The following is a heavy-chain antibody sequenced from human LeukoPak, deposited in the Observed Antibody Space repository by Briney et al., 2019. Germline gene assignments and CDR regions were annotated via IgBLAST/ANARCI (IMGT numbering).Heavy chain of an antibody. CDR1: GGSISSYY. J-gene: IGHJ4*02. V-gene: IGHV4-59*08. CDR2: IYYSGST. D-gene: IGHD3-10*01. Sequence: SETLSLTCTVSGGSISSYYWSWIRQPPGKGLEWIGYIYYSGSTNYNPSLKSRVTISVDTSKNQFSLKLSSVTAADTAVYYCARQILWFGGFDYWGQGTLVTVSS. CDR3: ARQILWFGGFDY.